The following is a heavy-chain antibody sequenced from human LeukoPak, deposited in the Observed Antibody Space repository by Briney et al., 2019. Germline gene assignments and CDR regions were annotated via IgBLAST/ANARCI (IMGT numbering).Heavy chain of an antibody. J-gene: IGHJ3*02. CDR3: ARVRLILEPLDAFDI. CDR2: INPNSGGT. CDR1: GYTFTGYY. Sequence: ASVKVSCKASGYTFTGYYMHWVRQAPGQGLEWMGWINPNSGGTNYAQKFQGRVTMTRDTSISTAYMELSRLRSDDTAVYYCARVRLILEPLDAFDIWGQGTMVTVSS. D-gene: IGHD3-3*01. V-gene: IGHV1-2*02.